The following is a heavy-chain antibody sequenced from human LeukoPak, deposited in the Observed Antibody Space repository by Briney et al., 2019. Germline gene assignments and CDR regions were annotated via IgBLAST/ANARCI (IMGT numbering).Heavy chain of an antibody. CDR3: ARDHDSGSYSDY. Sequence: GGSLRLSCAASGFTFSSYAMHWVRQAPGKGLKWVAVISYDGSNKYYADSVKGRFTISRDNSKNTLYLQMNSLRAEDTAVYYCARDHDSGSYSDYWGQGTLVTVSS. D-gene: IGHD3-10*01. CDR1: GFTFSSYA. V-gene: IGHV3-30*04. CDR2: ISYDGSNK. J-gene: IGHJ4*02.